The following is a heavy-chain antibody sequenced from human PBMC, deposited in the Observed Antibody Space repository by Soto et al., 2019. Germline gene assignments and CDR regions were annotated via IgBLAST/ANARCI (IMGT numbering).Heavy chain of an antibody. D-gene: IGHD2-21*02. V-gene: IGHV1-18*01. CDR1: GYIFTNYG. J-gene: IGHJ3*02. Sequence: VKVSCKASGYIFTNYGVSWVRQAPGQGLEWMGWISGNNGKKNYAQEFQGRVTMNTDTSTSTAYMELSSLRSDDTAVYFCARQYCGADCNTHDPIDMWGQGTMVTVSS. CDR2: ISGNNGKK. CDR3: ARQYCGADCNTHDPIDM.